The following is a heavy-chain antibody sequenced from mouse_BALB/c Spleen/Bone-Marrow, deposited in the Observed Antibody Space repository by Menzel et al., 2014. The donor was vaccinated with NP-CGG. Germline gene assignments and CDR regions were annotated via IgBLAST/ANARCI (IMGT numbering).Heavy chain of an antibody. J-gene: IGHJ4*01. V-gene: IGHV14-3*02. CDR1: GFNIKDTY. Sequence: EVQLQQSGAELVKPGASVKLSCTASGFNIKDTYMHWVKQRPEQGLEWIGRIDPANGNTKYDPKFQGKATITADTPSNTAYLQLSSLTSEDTAVYYRARWEYYAMDYWGQGTLVTVSS. CDR3: ARWEYYAMDY. CDR2: IDPANGNT. D-gene: IGHD4-1*01.